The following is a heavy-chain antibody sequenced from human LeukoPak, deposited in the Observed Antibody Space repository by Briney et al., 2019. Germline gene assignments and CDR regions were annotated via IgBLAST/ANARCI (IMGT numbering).Heavy chain of an antibody. V-gene: IGHV4-39*07. CDR1: GGSISSSSYY. CDR3: ARLLTGWFDP. Sequence: SETLSLTCTVSGGSISSSSYYWGWIRQPPGKGLEWIGTIYYSGSTYYNPSLMSRLTISVDTSKNQFSLRLSSVTAADTAVYYCARLLTGWFDPWGQGTLVTVSS. CDR2: IYYSGST. J-gene: IGHJ5*02. D-gene: IGHD7-27*01.